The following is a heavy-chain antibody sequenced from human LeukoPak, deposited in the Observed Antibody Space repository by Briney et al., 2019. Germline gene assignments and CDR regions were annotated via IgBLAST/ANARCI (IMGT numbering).Heavy chain of an antibody. V-gene: IGHV1-46*01. CDR2: INPSGGST. CDR3: ARGLVVGATLGY. Sequence: EASVKVSCKASGYTFTSYGISWVRQAPGQGLEWMGIINPSGGSTSYAQKFKGRVTMTRDTSTSTVYMELNSLRSEDTAIYYCARGLVVGATLGYWGQGTLVTVSS. CDR1: GYTFTSYG. J-gene: IGHJ4*02. D-gene: IGHD1-26*01.